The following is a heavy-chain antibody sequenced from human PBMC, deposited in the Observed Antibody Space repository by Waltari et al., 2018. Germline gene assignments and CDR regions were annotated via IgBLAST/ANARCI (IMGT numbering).Heavy chain of an antibody. J-gene: IGHJ3*02. CDR2: ISGSGGST. CDR3: AKDFWSHVGFGELWSAFDI. CDR1: GFTFSSYA. D-gene: IGHD3-10*01. V-gene: IGHV3-23*01. Sequence: EVQLLASGGGLVQPGGSLRLSCAASGFTFSSYAMSWVRPAPGKGLEWVSAISGSGGSTYYADSVKGRFTISRDNSKNTLYLQMNSLRAEDTAVYYCAKDFWSHVGFGELWSAFDIWGQGTMVTVSS.